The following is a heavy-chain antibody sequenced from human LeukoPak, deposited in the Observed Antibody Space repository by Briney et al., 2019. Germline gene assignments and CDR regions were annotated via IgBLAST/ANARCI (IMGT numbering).Heavy chain of an antibody. CDR3: AKDGYFANAFDI. V-gene: IGHV3-23*01. CDR1: GFTFSSYA. J-gene: IGHJ3*02. D-gene: IGHD3-9*01. CDR2: ISGSGGST. Sequence: GGSLRLSCAASGFTFSSYAMSWVRQAPGKGLEWVSAISGSGGSTYYADSVKGRFTISRDNSKNTLYLQMNSLRAEDTAIYYCAKDGYFANAFDIWGQGTMVTVSS.